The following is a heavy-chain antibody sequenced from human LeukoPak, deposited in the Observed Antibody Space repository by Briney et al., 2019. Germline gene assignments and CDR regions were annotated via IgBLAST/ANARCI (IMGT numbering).Heavy chain of an antibody. J-gene: IGHJ4*02. CDR2: IYTTGRT. Sequence: SETLSLTCSVSGGSINSYWWTWIRQPAGKGLEVIGRIYTTGRTNYNPSLKSRVSMSVDTSKNKFSLELRSVTAADTAVYFCARAGYTISSYRFDYWGQGALVTVSS. V-gene: IGHV4-4*07. CDR1: GGSINSYW. D-gene: IGHD3-16*02. CDR3: ARAGYTISSYRFDY.